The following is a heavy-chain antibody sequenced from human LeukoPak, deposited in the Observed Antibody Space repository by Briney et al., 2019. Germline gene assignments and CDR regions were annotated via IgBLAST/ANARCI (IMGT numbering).Heavy chain of an antibody. CDR3: TTDYGSGSYYNAGSFDY. J-gene: IGHJ4*02. V-gene: IGHV3-15*01. D-gene: IGHD3-10*01. CDR2: IKSKTDGGTT. Sequence: GGSLRLSCAASGFTFSNAWMSWVRQAPGKGLEWVGRIKSKTDGGTTDYAAPVKGRFTISRDDSKNTLYLQMNSLKTEDTAVYYCTTDYGSGSYYNAGSFDYWGQGTLVTVSS. CDR1: GFTFSNAW.